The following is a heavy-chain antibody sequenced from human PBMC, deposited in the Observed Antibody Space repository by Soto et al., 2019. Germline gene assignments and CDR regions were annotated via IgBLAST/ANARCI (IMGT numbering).Heavy chain of an antibody. J-gene: IGHJ4*02. CDR3: ARSLGRVGATPLDC. V-gene: IGHV1-2*02. D-gene: IGHD1-26*01. CDR1: GYTFTGYY. Sequence: ASVKVSCKASGYTFTGYYMHWVRQAPGQGLEWMGWINPNSGGTNYAQKFQGRVTMTRDTSISTAYMELSRLRSDDTAVYYCARSLGRVGATPLDCWGQGXLVTVSS. CDR2: INPNSGGT.